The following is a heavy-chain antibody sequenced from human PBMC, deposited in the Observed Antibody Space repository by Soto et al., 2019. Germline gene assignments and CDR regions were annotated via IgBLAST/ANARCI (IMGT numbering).Heavy chain of an antibody. D-gene: IGHD3-16*01. CDR1: GFSLSTSGVG. CDR3: AHQGDYYVYRAFDI. V-gene: IGHV2-5*02. J-gene: IGHJ3*02. Sequence: QITLKESGPTLVNPTQTLTLTCTFSGFSLSTSGVGVGWIRQPPGKALEWLALIYWDDDKRYSPSLKSRLTVTKDSSKNPVLSTRTHMDTVDSATYYWAHQGDYYVYRAFDIWGQGTMVTVSS. CDR2: IYWDDDK.